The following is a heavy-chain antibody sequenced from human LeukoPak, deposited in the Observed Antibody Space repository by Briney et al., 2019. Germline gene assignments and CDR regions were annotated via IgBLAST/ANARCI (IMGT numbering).Heavy chain of an antibody. CDR3: ASFSWSGYSEDYGMDV. D-gene: IGHD3-3*01. V-gene: IGHV5-51*01. Sequence: GESLQISCKGSGYSFTSYWIGWVRQMPGKGLEWMGIIYPGDSDTRYSPSFQGQVTISADKSISTAYLQWSSLKASDTAMYYCASFSWSGYSEDYGMDVWGQGTTVTVSS. CDR2: IYPGDSDT. J-gene: IGHJ6*02. CDR1: GYSFTSYW.